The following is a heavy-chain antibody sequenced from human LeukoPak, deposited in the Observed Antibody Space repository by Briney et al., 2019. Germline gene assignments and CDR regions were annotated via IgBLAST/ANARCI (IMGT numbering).Heavy chain of an antibody. V-gene: IGHV3-21*01. J-gene: IGHJ5*02. CDR3: ARSVVVAASPRWFDP. CDR1: GFTFSSYS. CDR2: ISSSSSYM. Sequence: PGGSLRLSCAASGFTFSSYSMNWVRQAPGKGLEWVSSISSSSSYMYYADSVKGRFTISRDNAKNSLYLQMNSLRAEDTAVYYCARSVVVAASPRWFDPWGQGTLVTVSS. D-gene: IGHD2-15*01.